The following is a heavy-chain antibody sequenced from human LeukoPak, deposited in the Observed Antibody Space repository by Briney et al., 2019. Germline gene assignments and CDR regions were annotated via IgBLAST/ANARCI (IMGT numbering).Heavy chain of an antibody. CDR3: ARDLYSGLIAYAFDI. D-gene: IGHD5-12*01. J-gene: IGHJ3*02. CDR2: INPNSGGT. Sequence: ASVKVSCKASGYTFTGYYMHWVRQAPGQGLEWMGWINPNSGGTNYAQKFQGRVTMTRDTSISTAYMELSRLRSDDTAVYYCARDLYSGLIAYAFDIWGQGTMVTVSS. CDR1: GYTFTGYY. V-gene: IGHV1-2*02.